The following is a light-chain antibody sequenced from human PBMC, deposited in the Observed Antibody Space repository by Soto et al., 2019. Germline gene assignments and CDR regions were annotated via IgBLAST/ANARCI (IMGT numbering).Light chain of an antibody. CDR1: SSNIGKND. Sequence: QSVLTQPPSVSAAPGQKVTISCSGSSSNIGKNDVSWYRQLPGTAPKLLIYDNTHRPSGIPDRFSGSKSGTSATLGITGLQTGDEADYYCGTWDSGLSAVVFGGGTKLTVL. J-gene: IGLJ2*01. CDR3: GTWDSGLSAVV. V-gene: IGLV1-51*01. CDR2: DNT.